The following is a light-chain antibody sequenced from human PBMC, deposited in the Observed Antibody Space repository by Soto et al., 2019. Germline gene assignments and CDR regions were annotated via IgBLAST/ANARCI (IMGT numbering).Light chain of an antibody. CDR3: QQGHNWPLT. CDR1: QSINSE. V-gene: IGKV3-15*01. Sequence: EIEMTQSPATLSLSPGERAALSCRASQSINSELAWYQQKPGQPPRLIIYGASTRATGVPARFTGSKSGSEFTLTISGLQSEDFAVYYCQQGHNWPLTFGQGTRLEI. J-gene: IGKJ2*01. CDR2: GAS.